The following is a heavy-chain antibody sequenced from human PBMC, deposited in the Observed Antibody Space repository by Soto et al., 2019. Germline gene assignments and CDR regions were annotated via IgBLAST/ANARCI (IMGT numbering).Heavy chain of an antibody. CDR2: IYYSGST. D-gene: IGHD1-26*01. V-gene: IGHV4-39*01. CDR1: GGSISSSSYY. CDR3: ARLGLRWELLGDQYYFDY. Sequence: QLQLQESGPGLVKPSETLSLTCTVSGGSISSSSYYWGWIRQPPGKGLEWIGSIYYSGSTYYNPSLKSRVTISVDTSKNQLSLKLSSVTATDTAVYYCARLGLRWELLGDQYYFDYWGQGTLVTVSS. J-gene: IGHJ4*02.